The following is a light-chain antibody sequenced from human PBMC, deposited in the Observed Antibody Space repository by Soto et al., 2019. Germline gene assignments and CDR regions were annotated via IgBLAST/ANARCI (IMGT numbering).Light chain of an antibody. CDR2: GAS. V-gene: IGKV3-15*01. Sequence: IVLTQSPGTLSLSPGERATLSCRASQSVSINNLAWYQQKPGQAPRLLIYGASTRATGIPARFSGSGSGTEFTLTISSLQSEDFAVYYCQQYNNWPQTFGQGTKVDI. CDR1: QSVSIN. J-gene: IGKJ1*01. CDR3: QQYNNWPQT.